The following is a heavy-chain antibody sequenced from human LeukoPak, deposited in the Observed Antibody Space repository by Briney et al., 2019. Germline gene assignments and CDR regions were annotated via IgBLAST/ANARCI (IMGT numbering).Heavy chain of an antibody. J-gene: IGHJ5*02. Sequence: ASVKVSCKASGYTFTSYDINWVRQATGQGLELMGWMNPNSGNTGYAQKFQGRVTMTRNTSISTAYMELSSLRSEDTAVYYCARGGRDYGGNSVANWFDPWGQGTLVTVSS. V-gene: IGHV1-8*01. CDR3: ARGGRDYGGNSVANWFDP. D-gene: IGHD4-23*01. CDR2: MNPNSGNT. CDR1: GYTFTSYD.